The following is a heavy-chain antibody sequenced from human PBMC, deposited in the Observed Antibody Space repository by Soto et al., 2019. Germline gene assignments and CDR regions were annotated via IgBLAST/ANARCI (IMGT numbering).Heavy chain of an antibody. CDR2: IYPGDSDT. D-gene: IGHD3-10*01. CDR3: ARNRLRQYYYGMDV. J-gene: IGHJ6*04. V-gene: IGHV5-51*01. Sequence: PGESLQISCQGSGYSFANYWIACVRQMPGKGLEWVGVIYPGDSDTRYSPSFRGQVTISADKSISHVYLQWSSLKASDTAMYYCARNRLRQYYYGMDVWGKGTKVTVSS. CDR1: GYSFANYW.